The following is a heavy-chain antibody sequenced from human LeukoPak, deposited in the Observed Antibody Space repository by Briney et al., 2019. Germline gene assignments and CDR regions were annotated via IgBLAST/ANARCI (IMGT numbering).Heavy chain of an antibody. Sequence: SETLSLTCTVSGGSISSYYWSWIRQAAGEGLEWIGRIYSSGSTNYNPSLKSRVTMSVDTSKNQFSLKLSSVTAADTAVYYCARGPSPEEDCSSTSCSTGVDVWGQGTTVTVSS. V-gene: IGHV4-4*07. CDR2: IYSSGST. CDR1: GGSISSYY. J-gene: IGHJ6*02. D-gene: IGHD2-2*01. CDR3: ARGPSPEEDCSSTSCSTGVDV.